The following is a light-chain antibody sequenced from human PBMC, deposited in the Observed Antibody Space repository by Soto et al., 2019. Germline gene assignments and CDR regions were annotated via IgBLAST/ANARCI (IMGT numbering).Light chain of an antibody. CDR2: RAS. CDR3: QQYNTYSRT. V-gene: IGKV1-5*03. J-gene: IGKJ1*01. CDR1: QSISNW. Sequence: DIQMTQSPSTLSASVGDRVTITCRASQSISNWLAWYQQKPGKAPKLLLFRASTLESGVPSRFSGSGSGTEFTLTIISLQPDDFAAYYCQQYNTYSRTFGQGTRVDIK.